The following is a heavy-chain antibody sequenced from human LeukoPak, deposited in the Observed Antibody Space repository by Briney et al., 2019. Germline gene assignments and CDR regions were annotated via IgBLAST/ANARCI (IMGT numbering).Heavy chain of an antibody. V-gene: IGHV1-18*01. CDR1: GYTFTSYG. CDR2: ISAYNGNT. J-gene: IGHJ5*02. Sequence: VASVKVSCKASGYTFTSYGISWVRQAPGQGLEWMGWISAYNGNTNYAQKLQGRVTMTTDTSTSTAYMELRSLRSDDTAVYYCARAAGMTTVNWFDPWGQGTLVTVSS. CDR3: ARAAGMTTVNWFDP. D-gene: IGHD4-17*01.